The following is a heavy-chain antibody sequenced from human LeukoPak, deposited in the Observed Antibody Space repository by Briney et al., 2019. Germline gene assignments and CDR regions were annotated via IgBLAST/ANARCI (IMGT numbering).Heavy chain of an antibody. CDR3: ARGYYGSGSYKYYYYYYMDV. Sequence: SETLSLTCAVYGGSFSGYYWSWIRQPPGKGLEWIGEINHSGSTNYNPSLKSRVTISVDTSKNQFSLKLSSVTAADTAVYYCARGYYGSGSYKYYYYYYMDVWGKGTTVTVSS. CDR2: INHSGST. CDR1: GGSFSGYY. D-gene: IGHD3-10*01. J-gene: IGHJ6*03. V-gene: IGHV4-34*01.